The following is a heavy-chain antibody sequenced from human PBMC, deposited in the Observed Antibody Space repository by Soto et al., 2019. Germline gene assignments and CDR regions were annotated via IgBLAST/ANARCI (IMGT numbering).Heavy chain of an antibody. V-gene: IGHV4-34*01. CDR2: INHRGST. D-gene: IGHD6-6*01. CDR3: ARTSRFEY. CDR1: GRSFSNYY. J-gene: IGHJ4*02. Sequence: PSETLSLTCAVYGRSFSNYYWSWVRQPPGKGLEWIGEINHRGSTNYNPSLKSRVTISVDTSKNQFSLKLSSVTAAETAVYYCARTSRFEYWGQGTLVTVSS.